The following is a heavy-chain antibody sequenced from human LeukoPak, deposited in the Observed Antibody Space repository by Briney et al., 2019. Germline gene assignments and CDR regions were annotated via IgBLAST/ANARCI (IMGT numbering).Heavy chain of an antibody. CDR3: ARGGRYSSFDY. V-gene: IGHV3-7*01. CDR1: GFTFSRYW. CDR2: IKEDGGEK. J-gene: IGHJ4*02. Sequence: GGSLRLSCAASGFTFSRYWMSWVRQAPGKGLEWVANIKEDGGEKFHVDSVKGRFTISRDNAKKSLYLQMNSLRAEDTAVYYCARGGRYSSFDYWGQGTLVTVSS. D-gene: IGHD5-18*01.